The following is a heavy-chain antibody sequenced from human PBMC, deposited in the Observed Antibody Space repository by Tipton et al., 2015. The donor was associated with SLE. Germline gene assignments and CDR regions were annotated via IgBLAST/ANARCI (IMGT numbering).Heavy chain of an antibody. CDR1: GGSISSSSYY. Sequence: GLVKPSETLSLTCTVSGGSISSSSYYWGWIRQPPGKGLEWIGSIYYTWSTYYNPSLKSRVTISVDTSKKEVSLKLSSVTAADTAVYYCARRCTTTTCDDAFDIWGQGTMVTVSP. CDR3: ARRCTTTTCDDAFDI. CDR2: IYYTWST. D-gene: IGHD2-8*01. J-gene: IGHJ3*02. V-gene: IGHV4-39*01.